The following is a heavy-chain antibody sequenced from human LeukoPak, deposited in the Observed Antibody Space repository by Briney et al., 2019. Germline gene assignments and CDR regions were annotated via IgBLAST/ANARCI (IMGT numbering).Heavy chain of an antibody. CDR2: IYSAGST. Sequence: GGSLRLSCAASGFTVSSNYMSWVRQAPGKGLEWVSVIYSAGSTYYTDSVKGRFTTSRDNSKNTLYLQMNSLRVEDTAVYYCARLNKDVFDIWGQGTVVTVSS. CDR3: ARLNKDVFDI. CDR1: GFTVSSNY. D-gene: IGHD2/OR15-2a*01. V-gene: IGHV3-53*01. J-gene: IGHJ3*02.